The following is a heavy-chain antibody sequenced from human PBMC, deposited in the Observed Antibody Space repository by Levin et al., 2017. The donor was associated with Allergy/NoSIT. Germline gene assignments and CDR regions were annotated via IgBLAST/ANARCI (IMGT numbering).Heavy chain of an antibody. CDR3: TTGGPVKYYDFWSGYHYYAFDI. V-gene: IGHV3-15*01. J-gene: IGHJ3*02. CDR1: GFTFSNAW. D-gene: IGHD3-3*01. CDR2: IKSKTDGGTT. Sequence: GGSLRLSCAASGFTFSNAWMSWVRQAPGKGLEWVGRIKSKTDGGTTDYAAPVKGRFTISRDDSKNTLYLQMNSLKTEDTAVYYCTTGGPVKYYDFWSGYHYYAFDIWGQGTMVTVSS.